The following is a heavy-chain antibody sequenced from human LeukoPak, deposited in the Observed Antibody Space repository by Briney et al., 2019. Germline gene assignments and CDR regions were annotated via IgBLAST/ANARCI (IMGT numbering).Heavy chain of an antibody. J-gene: IGHJ4*02. D-gene: IGHD3-22*01. CDR1: GFTFSSYG. V-gene: IGHV3-30*18. CDR2: ISYDGSNK. Sequence: GGSLRLSCAASGFTFSSYGMHWVRQAPGKGLEWVAVISYDGSNKYYADSVKGRFTISRDNSKNTLYLQMNSLGAEDTAVYYCANPDYYYENSGYKKYYFDYWGQETLVTVSS. CDR3: ANPDYYYENSGYKKYYFDY.